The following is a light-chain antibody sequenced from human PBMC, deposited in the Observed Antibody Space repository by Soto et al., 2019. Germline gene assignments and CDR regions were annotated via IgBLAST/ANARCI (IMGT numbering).Light chain of an antibody. J-gene: IGKJ2*01. CDR3: QQYKDCVYT. V-gene: IGKV1-5*01. CDR2: DVS. CDR1: QTVERW. Sequence: DIRMTQSPSTLSASVGDRLIITCRASQTVERWMAWYQQKPGKAPKLLISDVSTLERGVPSRFSGSGSATEFTLTISGLQPDDFATYYCQQYKDCVYTFGQGTKVESK.